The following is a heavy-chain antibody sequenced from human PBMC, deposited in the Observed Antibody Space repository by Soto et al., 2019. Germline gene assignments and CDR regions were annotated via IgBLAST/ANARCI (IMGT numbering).Heavy chain of an antibody. CDR2: ISWNTGTI. Sequence: EVHLVESGGGLIQPGRSLRLSCAASGFTFDDFAMHWVRQPPGKGLEWVAGISWNTGTIHYAGSVKGRFTISRDNTNNSPYLQMNSLRPEDTALYYCGRDFSGLMLESHFAYWGQGPLVTVSS. V-gene: IGHV3-9*01. D-gene: IGHD3-10*01. CDR3: GRDFSGLMLESHFAY. CDR1: GFTFDDFA. J-gene: IGHJ4*02.